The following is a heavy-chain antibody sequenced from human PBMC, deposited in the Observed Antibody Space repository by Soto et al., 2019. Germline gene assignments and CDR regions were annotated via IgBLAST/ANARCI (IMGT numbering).Heavy chain of an antibody. CDR1: GFTFSDYY. D-gene: IGHD3-16*01. J-gene: IGHJ5*02. CDR3: ARSGGLPNWFDP. CDR2: ISSSGSTI. Sequence: VGSLRLSCAASGFTFSDYYMSWIRQAPGKGLEWVSYISSSGSTIYYADSVKVRFTISRDNAKNSLYLQMNSLRAEETAVYYCARSGGLPNWFDPWGQGTLVTVSS. V-gene: IGHV3-11*01.